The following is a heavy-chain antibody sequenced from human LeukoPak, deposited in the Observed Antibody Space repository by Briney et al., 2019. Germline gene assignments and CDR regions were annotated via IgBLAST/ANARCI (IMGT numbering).Heavy chain of an antibody. V-gene: IGHV4-30-4*08. CDR1: GASINTADYY. D-gene: IGHD4-17*01. CDR3: ARDRYGDFEDY. Sequence: SETLSLTCNVSGASINTADYYWTWIRQPPGQGREWIGYISYSGTPYYNTSHNRRVTISFDTSKNQFSLKLNSVTAAHTAMYYCARDRYGDFEDYWGHGTLVTVSS. CDR2: ISYSGTP. J-gene: IGHJ4*01.